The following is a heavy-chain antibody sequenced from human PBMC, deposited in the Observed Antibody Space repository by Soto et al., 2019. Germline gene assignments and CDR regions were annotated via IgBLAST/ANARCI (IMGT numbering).Heavy chain of an antibody. D-gene: IGHD6-13*01. CDR2: IIPIFGKV. CDR3: ARVGSAAAGVGLGYYKYPMDV. J-gene: IGHJ6*02. V-gene: IGHV1-69*01. CDR1: GGTFSSYA. Sequence: QVQLVQSGAEVKKPGSSVKVSCKASGGTFSSYALSWVRQAPGQGLEWMGGIIPIFGKVNFAQKFQGRVTITADESTSTAFMELSSLRSEDTAVYYCARVGSAAAGVGLGYYKYPMDVWGQGTTVTVSS.